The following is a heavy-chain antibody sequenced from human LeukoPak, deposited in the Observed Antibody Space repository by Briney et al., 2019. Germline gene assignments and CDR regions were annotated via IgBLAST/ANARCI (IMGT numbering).Heavy chain of an antibody. J-gene: IGHJ4*02. D-gene: IGHD5-24*01. Sequence: GGSLRLSCAASGFSLSSFGMHWVRQTPGKGLEWVALIWSDARKTHYADSVMGRFTISRDNSENTLYLQMNSLRVEDTAVYYCVKGGDGFNFGDHWGQGNRVTVSS. CDR2: IWSDARKT. CDR1: GFSLSSFG. CDR3: VKGGDGFNFGDH. V-gene: IGHV3-33*06.